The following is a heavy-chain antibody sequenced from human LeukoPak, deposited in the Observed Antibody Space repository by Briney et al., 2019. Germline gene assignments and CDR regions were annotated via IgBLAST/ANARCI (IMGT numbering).Heavy chain of an antibody. J-gene: IGHJ4*02. CDR3: ARMSVAGFDY. D-gene: IGHD6-19*01. CDR1: GGSISSYY. V-gene: IGHV4-59*01. Sequence: SETLSLTCTVSGGSISSYYWSWIRQPPGKGLEYIGCIHNTGSTDYNPSLKSRVTISVDTSESQFSLKLSSVTAADTAVYYCARMSVAGFDYWGQGTLVTVSS. CDR2: IHNTGST.